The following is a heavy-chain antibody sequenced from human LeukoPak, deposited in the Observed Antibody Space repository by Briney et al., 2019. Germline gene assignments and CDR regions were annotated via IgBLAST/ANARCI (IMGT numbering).Heavy chain of an antibody. D-gene: IGHD3-10*01. J-gene: IGHJ2*01. CDR2: ISHSGST. CDR1: GASFSDYY. Sequence: SETLSLTCGVYGASFSDYYWNWIRQPPGKGLEWIGEISHSGSTNYNPSHESRVTILVDTSADQFSLKLSSVTAADTAVYFCARATYYYGSGAAKGYFDLWGRGTLVTVSS. CDR3: ARATYYYGSGAAKGYFDL. V-gene: IGHV4-34*01.